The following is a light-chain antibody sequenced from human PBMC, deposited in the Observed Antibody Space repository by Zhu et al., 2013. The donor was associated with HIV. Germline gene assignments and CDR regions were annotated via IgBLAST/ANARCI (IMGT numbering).Light chain of an antibody. Sequence: QSAVIQPPSVSAAPMQRVTISCSGDRSNIGSHRVNWYQQLPGESPKLLISYDDLRRPGVSERFSASKSDTSASLVISGVLSEDEGDYYCTSWDDSLHEWVFGGGTKLTVL. CDR3: TSWDDSLHEWV. CDR2: YDD. V-gene: IGLV1-36*01. J-gene: IGLJ3*02. CDR1: RSNIGSHR.